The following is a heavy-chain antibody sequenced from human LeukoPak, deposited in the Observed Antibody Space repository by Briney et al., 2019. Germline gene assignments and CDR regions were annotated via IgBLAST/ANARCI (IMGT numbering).Heavy chain of an antibody. CDR3: AKSFADQLLSDY. Sequence: QPGGSLRLSCAASGFSFTTYWMGCVRQAPGKGLEWVSAISGSGGSTYYADSVKGRFTISRDNSKNTLYLQMNSLRAEDTAVYYCAKSFADQLLSDYWGQGTLVTVSS. CDR1: GFSFTTYW. D-gene: IGHD2-2*01. CDR2: ISGSGGST. J-gene: IGHJ4*02. V-gene: IGHV3-23*01.